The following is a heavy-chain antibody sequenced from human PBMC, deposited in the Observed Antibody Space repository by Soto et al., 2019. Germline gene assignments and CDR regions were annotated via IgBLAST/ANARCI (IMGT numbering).Heavy chain of an antibody. V-gene: IGHV4-4*02. J-gene: IGHJ5*02. CDR1: GGSISSSYL. CDR2: IYHSGST. D-gene: IGHD3-10*01. CDR3: AREIFYYTSGTPFRWFDP. Sequence: SETLSLTCAVSGGSISSSYLWSCVRQPPGKGLEWIGEIYHSGSTNYNPSLKSRVTISVDKSKNQFSLKLTSVTAADTAVYSCAREIFYYTSGTPFRWFDPWGQGTLVTVYS.